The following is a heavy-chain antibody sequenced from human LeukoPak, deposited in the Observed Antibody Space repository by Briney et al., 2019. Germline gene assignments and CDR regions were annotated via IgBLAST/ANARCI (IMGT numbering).Heavy chain of an antibody. D-gene: IGHD3-3*01. J-gene: IGHJ4*02. CDR3: ARGRGQKYYDFWSGYREVFDY. CDR2: INHSGST. CDR1: GGSFSGYY. V-gene: IGHV4-34*01. Sequence: PSETLSLTCAVYGGSFSGYYWSWIHQPPGKGLEWIGEINHSGSTNYNPSLKSRVTISVDTSKNQFSLKLSSVTAADTAVYYCARGRGQKYYDFWSGYREVFDYWGQGTLVTVSS.